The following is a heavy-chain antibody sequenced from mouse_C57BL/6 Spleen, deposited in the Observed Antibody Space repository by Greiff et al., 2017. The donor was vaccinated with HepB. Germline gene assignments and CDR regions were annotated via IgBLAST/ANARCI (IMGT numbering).Heavy chain of an antibody. CDR3: ARPYYYGSAGYYFDY. D-gene: IGHD1-1*01. CDR1: GFTFSDYG. J-gene: IGHJ2*01. V-gene: IGHV5-17*01. Sequence: EVHLVESGGGLVKPGGSLKLSCAASGFTFSDYGMHWVRQAPEKGLEWVAYISSGSSTIYYADTVKGRFTISRDNAKNTLFLQMTSLRSEDTAMYYCARPYYYGSAGYYFDYWGQGTTLTVSS. CDR2: ISSGSSTI.